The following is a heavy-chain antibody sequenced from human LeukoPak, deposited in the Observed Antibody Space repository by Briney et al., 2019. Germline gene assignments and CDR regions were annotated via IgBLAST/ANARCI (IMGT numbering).Heavy chain of an antibody. CDR3: TREKNNIVDDAFDV. J-gene: IGHJ3*01. CDR1: GGSISSSSYY. V-gene: IGHV4-39*07. D-gene: IGHD3-22*01. CDR2: MYYSGST. Sequence: PSETLSLTCTVSGGSISSSSYYWGWIRQPPGKGLEWIGNMYYSGSTYYNPSLKSRVSISADTSANQFSLTLTSVTAADTAVYYCTREKNNIVDDAFDVWGQGTMVTVSS.